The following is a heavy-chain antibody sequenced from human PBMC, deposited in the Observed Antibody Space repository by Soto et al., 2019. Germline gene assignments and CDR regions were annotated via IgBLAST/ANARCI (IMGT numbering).Heavy chain of an antibody. D-gene: IGHD2-15*01. CDR1: GYTLTSYY. CDR3: ARDRTLGHCSGGSCDSPTFDY. V-gene: IGHV1-46*01. J-gene: IGHJ4*02. Sequence: ASVKVSCKASGYTLTSYYLHWVRQAPGQGPEWMGIINPSGGITNDAQKFQDRVTMTSDTSTSTVYMELSSLRSEDTAVYYCARDRTLGHCSGGSCDSPTFDYWGQG. CDR2: INPSGGIT.